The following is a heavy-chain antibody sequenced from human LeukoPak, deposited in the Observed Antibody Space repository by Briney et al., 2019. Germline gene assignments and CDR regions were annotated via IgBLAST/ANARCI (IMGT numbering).Heavy chain of an antibody. Sequence: GGSLRLSCAASGFTFSSYWVSWVRQAPGKGLECVANIKQDGSEKYYVDSVKGRYTISRDNAKNSLYLQMNRLRAEDTAVYYCARVMYSRGWAFDYWGQGTVVTVS. CDR2: IKQDGSEK. D-gene: IGHD6-19*01. CDR3: ARVMYSRGWAFDY. CDR1: GFTFSSYW. V-gene: IGHV3-7*01. J-gene: IGHJ4*02.